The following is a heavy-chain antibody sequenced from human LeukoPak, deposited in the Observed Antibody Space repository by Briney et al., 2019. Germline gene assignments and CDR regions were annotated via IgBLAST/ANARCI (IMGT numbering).Heavy chain of an antibody. D-gene: IGHD6-13*01. V-gene: IGHV1-69*13. CDR2: IIPIFGTA. J-gene: IGHJ5*02. CDR3: ARDGAAAGIDP. CDR1: GGTFSSYA. Sequence: SVKVSCKASGGTFSSYAISWVRQAPGQGLEWMGGIIPIFGTANYAQKFQGRVTITADESTSTAYMELSRLRSDDTAVYYCARDGAAAGIDPWGQGTLVIVSS.